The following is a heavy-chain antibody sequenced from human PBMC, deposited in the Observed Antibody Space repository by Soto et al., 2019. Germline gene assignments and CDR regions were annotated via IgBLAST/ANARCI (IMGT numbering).Heavy chain of an antibody. Sequence: PSETLSLTCAVSGGSISSGGYSWSWIRQPPGKGLEWIGYISYTGSTYYTPSLKSRVTISRDTSKNQFSLIVTSGTVQDTPASVSARALAVIRSYSSGMEVCG. D-gene: IGHD2-21*01. CDR2: ISYTGST. CDR1: GGSISSGGYS. CDR3: ARALAVIRSYSSGMEV. V-gene: IGHV4-31*11. J-gene: IGHJ6*01.